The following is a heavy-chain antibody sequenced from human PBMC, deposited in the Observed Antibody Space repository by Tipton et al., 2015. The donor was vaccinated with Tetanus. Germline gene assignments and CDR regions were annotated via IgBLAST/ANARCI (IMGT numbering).Heavy chain of an antibody. CDR1: GYTFSSYG. CDR3: ATAPLCEHYFVY. J-gene: IGHJ4*02. V-gene: IGHV1-18*01. CDR2: INPYRGNT. Sequence: QVQLAQSGDEVKMPGAPVKVSCKTPGYTFSSYGITWVRHAPGQGLEWMGWINPYRGNTNYAQSLQGRVTMTTDTSTSTVYMELRILRSDDTAVYYCATAPLCEHYFVYWGQGTLISVSS.